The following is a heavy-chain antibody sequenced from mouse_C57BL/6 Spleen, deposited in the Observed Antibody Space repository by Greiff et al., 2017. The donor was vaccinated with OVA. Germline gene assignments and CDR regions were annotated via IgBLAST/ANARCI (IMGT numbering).Heavy chain of an antibody. D-gene: IGHD2-5*01. CDR3: ARAGAYYSNYAYAMDY. Sequence: VQLQQSGPELVKPGASVKISCKASGYTFTDYYMNWVKQSHGKSLEWIGDINPNNGGTSYNQKFKGKATLTVDKSSSTAYMELRSLTSEDSAVYYGARAGAYYSNYAYAMDYWGQGTSVTVSA. J-gene: IGHJ4*01. V-gene: IGHV1-26*01. CDR1: GYTFTDYY. CDR2: INPNNGGT.